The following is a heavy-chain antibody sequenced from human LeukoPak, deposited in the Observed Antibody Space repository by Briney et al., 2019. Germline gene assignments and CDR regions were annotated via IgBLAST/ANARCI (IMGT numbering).Heavy chain of an antibody. D-gene: IGHD2-2*01. CDR2: MYYSGSP. CDR3: ARHRGQLLWGDFDY. V-gene: IGHV4-59*08. CDR1: GGSISSYY. J-gene: IGHJ4*02. Sequence: PSETLSLTCTVSGGSISSYYWSWIRQPPGKGLEWIGCMYYSGSPNYNPSLKSRVTISVDTSKNQFSLKLSPVTAADTAVYYCARHRGQLLWGDFDYWGQGTLVTVSS.